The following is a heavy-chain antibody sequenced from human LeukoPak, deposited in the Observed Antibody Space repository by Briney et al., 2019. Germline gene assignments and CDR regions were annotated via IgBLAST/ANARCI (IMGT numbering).Heavy chain of an antibody. D-gene: IGHD7-27*01. V-gene: IGHV3-23*01. Sequence: GGSLRLSCAASGFTFSSYTMSWVRQAPGKGLEWVSTITTSDGNTYYADSVKGRFSVSRDNSKNTLFLQMNSLRAEDTAVYYCAKDGGLWVSAHWGDSWGRGTLVTVSS. CDR1: GFTFSSYT. CDR2: ITTSDGNT. J-gene: IGHJ4*02. CDR3: AKDGGLWVSAHWGDS.